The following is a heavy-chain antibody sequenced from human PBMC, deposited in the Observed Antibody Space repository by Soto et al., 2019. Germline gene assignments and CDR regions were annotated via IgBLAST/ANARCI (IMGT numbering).Heavy chain of an antibody. J-gene: IGHJ6*02. V-gene: IGHV1-8*01. Sequence: QVQLVQSGAEVKQPGASVTVSCTASGYMFTSYDIGWVRQATGQGLEWMGWMNPNSGNTGYAQNFQGRVTMTSHTSMGTAYMELSSLRSDDTAVYYCARIPSYDTSGPLDYYYGMDVWGQGTTVTVSS. CDR2: MNPNSGNT. D-gene: IGHD3-22*01. CDR3: ARIPSYDTSGPLDYYYGMDV. CDR1: GYMFTSYD.